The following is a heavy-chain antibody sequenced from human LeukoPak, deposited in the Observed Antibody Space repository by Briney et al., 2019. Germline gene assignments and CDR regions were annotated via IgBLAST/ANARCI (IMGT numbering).Heavy chain of an antibody. CDR3: AREGYYGSGSPPSLYFDY. Sequence: GGSLRLSCAASGFTFSDYYMSWIRQAPGKGLEWVSYISSSGSTIYYADSVKGRFTISRDNSRSTLYLQMNSLRPEGTAIYYCAREGYYGSGSPPSLYFDYWGQGTLVTVSS. CDR2: ISSSGSTI. J-gene: IGHJ4*02. D-gene: IGHD3-10*01. CDR1: GFTFSDYY. V-gene: IGHV3-11*04.